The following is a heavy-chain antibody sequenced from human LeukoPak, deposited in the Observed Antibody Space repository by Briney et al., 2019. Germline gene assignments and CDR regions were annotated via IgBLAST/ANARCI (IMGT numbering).Heavy chain of an antibody. CDR3: AREKRGYYFDY. D-gene: IGHD3-10*01. V-gene: IGHV3-74*01. Sequence: GGSLRLSCAASGITFSRSWMSWVRQAPGKGLVWVSRINSDGSSTSYADSVKGRFTISRDNAKNTLCLQMNSLRAEDTAVYYCAREKRGYYFDYWGQGTLVTVSS. J-gene: IGHJ4*02. CDR1: GITFSRSW. CDR2: INSDGSST.